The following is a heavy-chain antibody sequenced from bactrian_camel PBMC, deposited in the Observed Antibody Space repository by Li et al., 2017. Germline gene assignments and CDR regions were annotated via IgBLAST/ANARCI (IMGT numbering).Heavy chain of an antibody. CDR3: AGEQYGGCRASAAFGV. D-gene: IGHD6*01. CDR2: IYAGGGST. CDR1: GYTYSNIC. J-gene: IGHJ6*01. V-gene: IGHV3S54*01. Sequence: HVQLVESGGGSVQAGGSLRLSCAASGYTYSNICMGWFRQAPGKEREGVAAIYAGGGSTYYADSVKGRFTISKGNAKTILLLEMHNLKPEDSGVYYCAGEQYGGCRASAAFGVWGQGTQVTVS.